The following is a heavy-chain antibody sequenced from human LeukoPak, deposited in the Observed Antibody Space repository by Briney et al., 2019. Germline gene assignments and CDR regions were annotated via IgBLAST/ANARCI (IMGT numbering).Heavy chain of an antibody. Sequence: SQTLSLTCVISGDSVSSNSAAWNWIRQSPSTGLEWLGRTYYRSKWYSHYAVSMKSRITVNPDTSKNQFSLQLNSVTPEDTAVYYCARTRDLGPDYWGQGTLVTVSS. D-gene: IGHD1-26*01. CDR2: TYYRSKWYS. J-gene: IGHJ4*02. V-gene: IGHV6-1*01. CDR3: ARTRDLGPDY. CDR1: GDSVSSNSAA.